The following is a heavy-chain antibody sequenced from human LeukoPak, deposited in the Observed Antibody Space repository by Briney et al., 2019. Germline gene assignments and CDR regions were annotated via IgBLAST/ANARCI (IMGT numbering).Heavy chain of an antibody. Sequence: GGSLTLSCASSGFTLSSYSMNWVRQAPGKGLEWVSSIRSSSSYIYYADSVKGRFTISRDKATNSLYLQMNSLRAEDTAVYYCARYCSSTSCYNGGFDYWGQGTLVTVSS. CDR3: ARYCSSTSCYNGGFDY. J-gene: IGHJ4*02. CDR1: GFTLSSYS. V-gene: IGHV3-21*01. D-gene: IGHD2-2*02. CDR2: IRSSSSYI.